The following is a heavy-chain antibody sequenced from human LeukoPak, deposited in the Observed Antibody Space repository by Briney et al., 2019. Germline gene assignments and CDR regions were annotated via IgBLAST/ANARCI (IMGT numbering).Heavy chain of an antibody. CDR2: INPNSGGT. D-gene: IGHD1-26*01. J-gene: IGHJ4*02. CDR1: GYTFTVSY. V-gene: IGHV1-2*02. Sequence: ASVTDSSKASGYTFTVSYMHWVRQALGQGLEWMGWINPNSGGTNYAQKFQGRVTMTRDTSISTAYMELSRLRSDDTAVYYCARFDTSGSLPYYFDYWGQGTLVTVSS. CDR3: ARFDTSGSLPYYFDY.